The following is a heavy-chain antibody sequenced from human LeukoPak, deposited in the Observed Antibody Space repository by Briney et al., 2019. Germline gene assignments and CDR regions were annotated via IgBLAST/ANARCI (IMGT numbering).Heavy chain of an antibody. CDR3: ASGMGTAIRYYYYYMDV. J-gene: IGHJ6*03. V-gene: IGHV1-69*06. Sequence: ASVKVSCKASGGTFSSYAISWVRQAPGQGLEWMGGIIPIFGTANYAQKFQGRVTITADKSTSTSYMELSSLRSEDTAVYYCASGMGTAIRYYYYYMDVWGKGTTVTVSS. CDR2: IIPIFGTA. D-gene: IGHD2-21*02. CDR1: GGTFSSYA.